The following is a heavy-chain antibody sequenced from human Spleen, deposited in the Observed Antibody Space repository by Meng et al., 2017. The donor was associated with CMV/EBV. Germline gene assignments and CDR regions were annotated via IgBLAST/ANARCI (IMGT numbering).Heavy chain of an antibody. V-gene: IGHV3-49*04. CDR2: IRSKAYGGTT. CDR1: GFTFGDYA. D-gene: IGHD4-17*01. CDR3: TRVVSEYGDYYFDY. Sequence: GESLKISCTASGFTFGDYAMSWARQAPGKGLEWVGFIRSKAYGGTTEYAASVKGRFTISRDDSKSIAYLQMNSLKTEDTAVYYCTRVVSEYGDYYFDYWGQGTLVTVSS. J-gene: IGHJ4*02.